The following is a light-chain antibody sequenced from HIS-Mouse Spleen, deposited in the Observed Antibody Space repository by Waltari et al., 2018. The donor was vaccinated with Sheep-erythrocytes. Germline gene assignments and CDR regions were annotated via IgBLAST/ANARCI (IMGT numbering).Light chain of an antibody. CDR3: AAWDDSLNGYV. CDR2: SKN. Sequence: QSVLTQPPSASGTPGQRVTISCSGSSSNIGSNTVHWYQQLPGTAPKLLIYSKNQRPSGVPDRFSGSKSGTSASLAISGLQSEDEADYYCAAWDDSLNGYVFGTGTKVTVL. V-gene: IGLV1-44*01. J-gene: IGLJ1*01. CDR1: SSNIGSNT.